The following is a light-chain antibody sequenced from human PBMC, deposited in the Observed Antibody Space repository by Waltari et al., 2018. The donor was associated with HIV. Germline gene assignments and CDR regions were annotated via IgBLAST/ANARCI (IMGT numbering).Light chain of an antibody. J-gene: IGKJ4*01. V-gene: IGKV3-15*01. CDR3: QQYHKWPLT. CDR2: GAS. Sequence: EIVMTQSPATLSVSPGERATLSCMASQSVNNNLAWYQQKPGQAPRLLISGASTRATGVPARFSGSGSGTDFTLTISSLQSEDFGIYYCQQYHKWPLTFGGGTKVEIK. CDR1: QSVNNN.